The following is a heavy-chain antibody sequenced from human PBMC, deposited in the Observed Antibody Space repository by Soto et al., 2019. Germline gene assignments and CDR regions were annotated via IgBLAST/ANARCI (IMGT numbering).Heavy chain of an antibody. V-gene: IGHV1-69*13. J-gene: IGHJ6*02. Sequence: SVKVSCKASGGTFSSYAISWVRQAPGQGREWMGGIIPIFGTANYAQKFQGRVTITADESTSTAYMELSSLRSEDTAVYYCARVQKATPYYYYGMDVWGQGTTVTVSS. CDR2: IIPIFGTA. CDR1: GGTFSSYA. CDR3: ARVQKATPYYYYGMDV.